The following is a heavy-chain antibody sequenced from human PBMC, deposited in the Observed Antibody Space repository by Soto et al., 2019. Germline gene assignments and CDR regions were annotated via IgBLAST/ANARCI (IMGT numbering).Heavy chain of an antibody. CDR1: GVSFSDSY. CDR2: INHSGST. CDR3: ARARKGSGSDYYYHYGMDV. Sequence: SETLPLTCSVYGVSFSDSYGSLLRPPPGKGLEWIGEINHSGSTNYNPSLKSRVTISVHTSKNQFSLKLSSVTAADTAVYYCARARKGSGSDYYYHYGMDVWGKGTTVTVSS. D-gene: IGHD3-3*01. V-gene: IGHV4-34*01. J-gene: IGHJ6*04.